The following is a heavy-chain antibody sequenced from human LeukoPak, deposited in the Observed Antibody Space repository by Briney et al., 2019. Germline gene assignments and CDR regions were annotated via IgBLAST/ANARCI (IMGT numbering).Heavy chain of an antibody. CDR3: AKESDFWSGYPIFFDY. J-gene: IGHJ4*02. CDR1: GFTFSSYA. Sequence: GGSLRLSCAASGFTFSSYAMSWVRQAPGKGLEWVSAISGSGGSTHYADSVKGRFTISRDNSKNTLYLQMNSLRAEDTAVYYCAKESDFWSGYPIFFDYWGQGTLVTVSS. D-gene: IGHD3-3*01. CDR2: ISGSGGST. V-gene: IGHV3-23*01.